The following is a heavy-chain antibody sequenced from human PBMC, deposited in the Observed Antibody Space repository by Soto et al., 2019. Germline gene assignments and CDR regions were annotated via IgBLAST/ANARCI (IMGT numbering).Heavy chain of an antibody. CDR2: LYYGRSA. CDR3: ALRSMAVVPEY. D-gene: IGHD3-22*01. Sequence: QVPLQESGPGLVKPSETLSLTCAVSGDSISTYYCMWIRQPPGKGLESIGYLYYGRSANYNPSLKSRVTLSVDTSTNHCSLTLSSMTAADTAVYYCALRSMAVVPEYWGQGTLVTVSS. J-gene: IGHJ4*02. V-gene: IGHV4-59*01. CDR1: GDSISTYY.